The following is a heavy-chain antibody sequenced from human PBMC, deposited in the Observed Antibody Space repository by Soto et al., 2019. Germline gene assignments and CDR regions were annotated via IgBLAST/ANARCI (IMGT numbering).Heavy chain of an antibody. V-gene: IGHV4-59*01. J-gene: IGHJ4*02. CDR2: IYYSGST. CDR1: GGSISSYY. CDR3: ARARSFGDSDY. D-gene: IGHD3-16*01. Sequence: SETLSLTCTVSGGSISSYYWSWIRQPPGKGLEWIGYIYYSGSTNYNPSLKSRVTISVDTSKNQFSLKLSSVTAADTAVYYCARARSFGDSDYWGQGTLVTVSS.